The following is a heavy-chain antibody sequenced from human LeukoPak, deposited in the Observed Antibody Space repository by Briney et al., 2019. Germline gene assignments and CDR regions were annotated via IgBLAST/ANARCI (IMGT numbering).Heavy chain of an antibody. CDR2: VSGSGTST. Sequence: GGSLRLSCAASGFTFSNYAMSGVRQAPGKGLEGVSGVSGSGTSTYYADSVKGRYTISRDNSKTTLYLQVNSLRVEDTAVYYCARDTWIQLWLPEYWGQGTLVTVSS. CDR1: GFTFSNYA. J-gene: IGHJ4*02. D-gene: IGHD5-18*01. V-gene: IGHV3-23*01. CDR3: ARDTWIQLWLPEY.